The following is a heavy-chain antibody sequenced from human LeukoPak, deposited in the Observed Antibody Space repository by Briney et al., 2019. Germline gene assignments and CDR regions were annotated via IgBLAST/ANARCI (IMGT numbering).Heavy chain of an antibody. CDR1: GFTFSGSA. V-gene: IGHV3-73*01. CDR3: TLSSGWYGGDY. CDR2: TRSKANSYAT. Sequence: GGSLRLSCAASGFTFSGSAMHWVRQASGKGLEWVGRTRSKANSYATAYAASVKGRFTISRDDSKNTAYLQMNSLKTEDTAVYYCTLSSGWYGGDYWGQGTLVTVSS. J-gene: IGHJ4*02. D-gene: IGHD6-19*01.